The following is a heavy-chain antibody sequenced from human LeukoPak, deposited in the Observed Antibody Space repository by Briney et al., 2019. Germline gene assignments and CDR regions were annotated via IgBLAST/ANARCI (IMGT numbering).Heavy chain of an antibody. J-gene: IGHJ4*02. D-gene: IGHD3-10*02. CDR1: RFAVNDNY. CDR2: IYSGGDT. CDR3: ARAILFTCSEYYFDY. V-gene: IGHV3-53*01. Sequence: PGGSLRLSCAASRFAVNDNYMGWVRQAPGKGLEWVSLIYSGGDTFYADSVKGRFTVSRDNSKNTIYLQMDSLGPDDTATYFCARAILFTCSEYYFDYWGQGTLVTVSS.